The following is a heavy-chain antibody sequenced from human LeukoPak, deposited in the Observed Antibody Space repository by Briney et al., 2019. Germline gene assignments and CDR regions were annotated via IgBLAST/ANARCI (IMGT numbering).Heavy chain of an antibody. D-gene: IGHD3-10*01. V-gene: IGHV1-2*02. Sequence: VALVKVSCKASGYTFTGYYMHWVRQAPGQGLEWMGWINPNSGGTNYAQKFQGRVTMTRDTSISTAYMELSRLRSDDTAVYYCARDMGITMVRGVIPTWAYYMDVWGKGTTVTVSS. CDR2: INPNSGGT. J-gene: IGHJ6*03. CDR1: GYTFTGYY. CDR3: ARDMGITMVRGVIPTWAYYMDV.